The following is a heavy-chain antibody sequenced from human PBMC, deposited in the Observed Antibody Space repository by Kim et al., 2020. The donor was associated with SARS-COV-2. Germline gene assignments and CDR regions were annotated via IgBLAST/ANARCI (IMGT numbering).Heavy chain of an antibody. D-gene: IGHD6-6*01. Sequence: LKTRVPISVDTSKNQFSLKLSSVTAADTAVYYCARHAVRGYSSSWGYFDYWGQGTLVTVSS. J-gene: IGHJ4*02. V-gene: IGHV4-39*01. CDR3: ARHAVRGYSSSWGYFDY.